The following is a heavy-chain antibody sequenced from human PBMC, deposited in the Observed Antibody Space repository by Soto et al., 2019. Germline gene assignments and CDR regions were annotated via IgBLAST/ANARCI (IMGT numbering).Heavy chain of an antibody. CDR1: GFTFSSYS. CDR3: ARGGSLKGYCSGGSCYSPRLSYY. J-gene: IGHJ4*02. Sequence: GGSLRLSCAASGFTFSSYSMNWVRQAPGKGLEWVSYISSSSSTIYYADSVKGRFTISRDNAKNSLYLQMNSLRAEDTAVYYCARGGSLKGYCSGGSCYSPRLSYYWGQGTLVTVSS. V-gene: IGHV3-48*01. D-gene: IGHD2-15*01. CDR2: ISSSSSTI.